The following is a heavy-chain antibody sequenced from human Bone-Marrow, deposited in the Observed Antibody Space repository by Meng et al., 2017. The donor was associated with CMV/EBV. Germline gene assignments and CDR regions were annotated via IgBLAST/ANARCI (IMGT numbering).Heavy chain of an antibody. J-gene: IGHJ1*01. CDR2: ISWDGHSI. D-gene: IGHD3-3*01. CDR3: AKDHNPYFWSGSKYFQH. CDR1: GFTFGYYA. V-gene: IGHV3-43D*03. Sequence: GESLKISCAASGFTFGYYAMYWVRQTPGKGLEWVSLISWDGHSIYYADSVKGRFTISRDNSKKSLHLQMTSLRTEDTAVYYCAKDHNPYFWSGSKYFQHWGQGTLVTVSS.